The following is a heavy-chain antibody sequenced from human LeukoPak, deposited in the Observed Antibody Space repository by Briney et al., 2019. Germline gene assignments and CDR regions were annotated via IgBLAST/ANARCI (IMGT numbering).Heavy chain of an antibody. CDR3: AKDGYTN. V-gene: IGHV3-9*01. J-gene: IGHJ4*02. CDR2: ISWNSGSI. Sequence: GGSLRLSCAASGFTFSTYAMHWVRQAPGKGLEWVSGISWNSGSIGYADSVKGRFTISRDNAKNSLYLQMNSLRAGDTALYYCAKDGYTNWGQGTLVTVSS. D-gene: IGHD5-24*01. CDR1: GFTFSTYA.